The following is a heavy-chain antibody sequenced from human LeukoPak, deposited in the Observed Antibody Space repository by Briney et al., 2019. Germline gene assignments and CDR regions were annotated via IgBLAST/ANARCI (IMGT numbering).Heavy chain of an antibody. CDR2: INPNSGGT. V-gene: IGHV1-2*02. J-gene: IGHJ4*02. D-gene: IGHD6-19*01. CDR1: GYTFTGYY. CDR3: ARGSLIAVAGTGFDY. Sequence: EASVKVSCKASGYTFTGYYMHWVRQAPGQGLEWMGWINPNSGGTNYAQKFQGRVTMTRDTSISTAYMELSRLRSDDTAVYYCARGSLIAVAGTGFDYWGQGTLVTVSS.